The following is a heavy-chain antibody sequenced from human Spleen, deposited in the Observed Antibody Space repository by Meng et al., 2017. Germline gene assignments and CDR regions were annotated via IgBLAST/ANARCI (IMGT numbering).Heavy chain of an antibody. V-gene: IGHV4-61*01. CDR1: GGSISSSSYY. J-gene: IGHJ4*02. CDR3: ARQRGYSAYDLGQFDY. CDR2: IYYSGTT. D-gene: IGHD5-12*01. Sequence: SETLSLTCTVSGGSISSSSYYWSWIRQPPGKGLEWIGYIYYSGTTNYNPSLKSRVTIPVDTSKNQFSLKLSSVTAADTAVYYCARQRGYSAYDLGQFDYWGQGTLVTVSS.